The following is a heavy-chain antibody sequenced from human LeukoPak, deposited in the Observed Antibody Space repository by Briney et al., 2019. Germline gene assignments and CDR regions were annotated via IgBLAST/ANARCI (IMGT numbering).Heavy chain of an antibody. Sequence: SETLSLTCTVSDGSISSSGYYWDWIRQPPGKGLEWIGYIYYSGSTNYNPSLKSRVTISVDTSKNQFSLKLSSVTAADTAVYYCARVFVGATTNYYYYMDVWGKGTTVTISS. CDR1: DGSISSSGYY. D-gene: IGHD1-26*01. J-gene: IGHJ6*03. CDR3: ARVFVGATTNYYYYMDV. V-gene: IGHV4-61*05. CDR2: IYYSGST.